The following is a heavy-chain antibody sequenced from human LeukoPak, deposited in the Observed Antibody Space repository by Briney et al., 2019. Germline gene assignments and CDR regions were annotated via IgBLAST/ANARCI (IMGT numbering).Heavy chain of an antibody. CDR2: INSDGSST. J-gene: IGHJ4*02. V-gene: IGHV3-74*01. D-gene: IGHD6-13*01. CDR1: GFTFSSYW. Sequence: PGGSLRLSCAGSGFTFSSYWMHWVRQAPGKGLVWVSRINSDGSSTSYADSVKGRFTISRDNAKNTLYLQMNSLRAEDTAVYYCARGPQYSSSWTPLDYWGQGTLVTVSS. CDR3: ARGPQYSSSWTPLDY.